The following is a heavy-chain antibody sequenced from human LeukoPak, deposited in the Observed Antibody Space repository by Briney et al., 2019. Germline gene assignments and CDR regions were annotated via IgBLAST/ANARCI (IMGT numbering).Heavy chain of an antibody. CDR2: ISGSGGST. CDR1: GFTFSSYA. Sequence: GGSLRLSCAASGFTFSSYAMSWVRQAPGKGLEWVSAISGSGGSTYYADSVKGRFTIPRDNSKNTLYLQMNSLRAEDTAVYYCAKDLRPVLRYCDWLFPRTASFDYWGQGTLVTVSS. CDR3: AKDLRPVLRYCDWLFPRTASFDY. V-gene: IGHV3-23*01. J-gene: IGHJ4*02. D-gene: IGHD3-9*01.